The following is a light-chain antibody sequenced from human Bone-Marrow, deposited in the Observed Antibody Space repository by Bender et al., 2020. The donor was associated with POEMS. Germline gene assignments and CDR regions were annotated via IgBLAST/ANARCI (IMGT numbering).Light chain of an antibody. V-gene: IGLV1-50*01. CDR2: RDN. CDR3: GTWDYRLSVGV. CDR1: NSNIGAGYD. Sequence: QSVLTQPPSVSGAPGQRVTISCTGSNSNIGAGYDVHWYQQLPGAAPKLLIYRDNQRPSGVPDRFSGSKSGTSATLAITGLQTGDEAHYYCGTWDYRLSVGVFGGGTKLTVL. J-gene: IGLJ2*01.